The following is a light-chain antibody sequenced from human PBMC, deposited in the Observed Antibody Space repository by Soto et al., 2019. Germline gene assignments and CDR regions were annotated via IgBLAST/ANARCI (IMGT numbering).Light chain of an antibody. CDR2: EVS. V-gene: IGLV2-14*01. Sequence: QSALTQPASVSGSLGQSITISCTGTSSDIGGYKYVSWYQQHPGKAPKLIIFEVSNRPSGVSDRFSGSNSGNTASLTISGLQAEDAADYYCTSYSRYRVLVFGGGTKGTVL. J-gene: IGLJ3*02. CDR1: SSDIGGYKY. CDR3: TSYSRYRVLV.